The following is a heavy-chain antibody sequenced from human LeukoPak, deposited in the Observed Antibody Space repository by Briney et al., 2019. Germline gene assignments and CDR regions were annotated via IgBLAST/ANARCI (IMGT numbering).Heavy chain of an antibody. CDR3: ARDMAYCGGDCYGPYWYFDL. D-gene: IGHD2-21*02. V-gene: IGHV3-48*02. CDR2: ISSSSSTI. CDR1: GFTVSSNY. Sequence: QPGGSLRLSCAASGFTVSSNYMSWVRQAPGKGLEWVSYISSSSSTIYYADSVKGRFTISRDNAKNSLYLQMNSLRDEDTAVYYCARDMAYCGGDCYGPYWYFDLWGRGTLVTVSS. J-gene: IGHJ2*01.